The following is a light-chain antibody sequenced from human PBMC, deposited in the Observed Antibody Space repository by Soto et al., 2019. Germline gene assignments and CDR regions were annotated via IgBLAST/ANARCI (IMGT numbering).Light chain of an antibody. V-gene: IGKV1-9*01. Sequence: DIQLTQSPSFLSASVGDRVTITCRASQAISSSLAWYQHNPGKAPKLLIYAASTLQNGVPSSFSGSGSGTEFTLTISSLQPEDFATYYCQQLHDYRYTFGQGTKVEIK. CDR3: QQLHDYRYT. CDR2: AAS. CDR1: QAISSS. J-gene: IGKJ2*01.